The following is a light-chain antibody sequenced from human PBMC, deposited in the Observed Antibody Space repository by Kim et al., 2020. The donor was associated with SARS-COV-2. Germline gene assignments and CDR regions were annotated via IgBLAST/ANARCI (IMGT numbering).Light chain of an antibody. Sequence: RATLNCKSSQTVLYNSNNKNYLAWYQQKPGQAPKLLIYWASIRESGVSDRFSGSGSETDFNLTISSLQAEDVAVYYCQQYYSTPPSFGQGTKLEI. V-gene: IGKV4-1*01. CDR2: WAS. CDR3: QQYYSTPPS. CDR1: QTVLYNSNNKNY. J-gene: IGKJ2*03.